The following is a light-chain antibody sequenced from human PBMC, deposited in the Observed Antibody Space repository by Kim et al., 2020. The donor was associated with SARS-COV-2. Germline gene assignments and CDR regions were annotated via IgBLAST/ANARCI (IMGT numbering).Light chain of an antibody. CDR3: QQYNSVLYT. CDR1: QRISNW. V-gene: IGKV1-5*03. J-gene: IGKJ2*01. CDR2: QAS. Sequence: SASIGDRVTITCRASQRISNWLAWYQQKPGRAPKLLIYQASTLESGVPSRFSGSGSRTEFTLTISSLQPDDFATYYCQQYNSVLYTFGQGTKLEIK.